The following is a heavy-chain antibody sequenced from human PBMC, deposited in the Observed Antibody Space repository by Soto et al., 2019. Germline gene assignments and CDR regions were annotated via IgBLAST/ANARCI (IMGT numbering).Heavy chain of an antibody. J-gene: IGHJ5*02. CDR2: IYYSGST. D-gene: IGHD2-8*01. Sequence: SETLSLTCTVSGGSISSGGYYWSWIRQHPGKGLEWIGYIYYSGSTYYNPSLKSRVTISVDTSKNQFSLKLSSVTAADTAVYYCASSGLLNNWFDPWGQGTLVTVSS. CDR1: GGSISSGGYY. V-gene: IGHV4-31*03. CDR3: ASSGLLNNWFDP.